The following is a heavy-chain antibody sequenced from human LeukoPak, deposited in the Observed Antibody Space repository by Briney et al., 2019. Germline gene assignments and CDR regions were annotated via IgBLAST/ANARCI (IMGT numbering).Heavy chain of an antibody. CDR2: ISAYNGNT. V-gene: IGHV1-18*01. D-gene: IGHD5-24*01. J-gene: IGHJ4*02. CDR1: GYTFTSYG. CDR3: ARARRDGYNLDFDY. Sequence: ASVKVSCKASGYTFTSYGISWVRQAPGQGLKWMGWISAYNGNTNYAQKLRGRVTMTTDTSTSTAYMELRSLRSDDTAVYYCARARRDGYNLDFDYWGQGTLVTVSS.